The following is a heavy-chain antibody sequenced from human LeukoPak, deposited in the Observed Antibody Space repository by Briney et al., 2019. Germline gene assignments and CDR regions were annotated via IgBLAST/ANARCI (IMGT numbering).Heavy chain of an antibody. CDR2: IYYSGST. CDR3: ARDGGGTLYGPHDY. V-gene: IGHV4-39*07. D-gene: IGHD3-16*01. Sequence: PSETLSLTCTVSGGSISSSSYYWGWIRQPPGKGLEWIGSIYYSGSTYYNPSLKSRVTISIDTSKHQFSLNLRSVTAADTAVYYCARDGGGTLYGPHDYWGRGTLVTVSS. J-gene: IGHJ4*02. CDR1: GGSISSSSYY.